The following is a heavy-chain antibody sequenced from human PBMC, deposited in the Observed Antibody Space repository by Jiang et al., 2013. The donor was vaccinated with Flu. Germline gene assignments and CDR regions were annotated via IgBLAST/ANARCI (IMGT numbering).Heavy chain of an antibody. CDR3: ASTYYYGSGSLFSEED. D-gene: IGHD3-10*01. CDR2: IIPILGIA. Sequence: GAEVKKPGASVKVSCKVSGYTLTELSMHWVRQAPGKGLEWMGRIIPILGIANYAQKFQGRVTITADKSTSTAYMELSSLRSEDTAVYYCASTYYYGSGSLFSEEDWGQGTLVTVSS. CDR1: GYTLTELS. V-gene: IGHV1-69*02. J-gene: IGHJ4*02.